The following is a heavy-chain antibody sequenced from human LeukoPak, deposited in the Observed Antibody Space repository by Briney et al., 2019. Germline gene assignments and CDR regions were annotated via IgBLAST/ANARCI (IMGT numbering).Heavy chain of an antibody. V-gene: IGHV1-3*01. J-gene: IGHJ4*02. CDR3: ARARARGVKGELLTPGIV. CDR1: GYTFTSYG. CDR2: INAGNGNA. D-gene: IGHD1-26*01. Sequence: ASVKVSCKASGYTFTSYGISWVRQAPGQGLEWMGWINAGNGNAKYSQKFQGRVTITRDTSASTAYMELSSLRSEDTAVYYCARARARGVKGELLTPGIVWGQGTLVTVSS.